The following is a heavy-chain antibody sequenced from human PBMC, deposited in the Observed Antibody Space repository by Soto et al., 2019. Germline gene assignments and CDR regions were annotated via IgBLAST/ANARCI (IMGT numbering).Heavy chain of an antibody. CDR3: ARVPDR. CDR1: GCSISGGGYC. V-gene: IGHV4-30-2*01. Sequence: QLHLQESGSGLVKPSQTLSLTCAVSGCSISGGGYCWSWIRQPRGKGLEWIGYISHSGSTYYNPSLKSRVTRAVDRSKNQFALKLSSVTAAATALYYSARVPDRWGKGTLVTLSS. J-gene: IGHJ5*02. CDR2: ISHSGST. D-gene: IGHD2-2*01.